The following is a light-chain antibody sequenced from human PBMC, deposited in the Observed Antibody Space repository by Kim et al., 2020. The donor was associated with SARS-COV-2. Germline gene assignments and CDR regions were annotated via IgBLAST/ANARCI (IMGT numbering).Light chain of an antibody. V-gene: IGKV1-5*03. CDR3: QQYNSYPYT. CDR1: QSISSW. J-gene: IGKJ2*01. CDR2: KAS. Sequence: DIQMTQSPSTLSASVGDRVTITCRDSQSISSWLAWYQQKPGKAPKLLIYKASSLESGVPSRFSGSGSGTEFTLTISSLQPDDFATYYCQQYNSYPYTFGQGTML.